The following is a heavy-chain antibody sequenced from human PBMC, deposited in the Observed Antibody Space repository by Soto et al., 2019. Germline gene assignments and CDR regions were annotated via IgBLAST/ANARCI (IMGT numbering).Heavy chain of an antibody. Sequence: PSETLSLTCDVSGGSITIGTDYWGWIRQPPGKGLEWIGNIHYSGTTNYNPSLKSRLSISVDTSKNQFSLKLSSVTAADTAMYYCARRHSHDFHDKDIHVPWGQGTQVTVSS. D-gene: IGHD2-15*01. CDR3: ARRHSHDFHDKDIHVP. V-gene: IGHV4-39*01. CDR1: GGSITIGTDY. J-gene: IGHJ4*02. CDR2: IHYSGTT.